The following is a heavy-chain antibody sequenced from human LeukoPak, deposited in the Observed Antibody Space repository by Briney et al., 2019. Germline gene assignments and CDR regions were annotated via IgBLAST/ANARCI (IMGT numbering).Heavy chain of an antibody. J-gene: IGHJ4*02. CDR2: INHRGST. CDR3: ARSPQWELPYYFDY. Sequence: ASETLSLTCAIYGGSFSGYYWSWIRQPPGKGLEWIGEINHRGSTNYNPSLKSRVTISVDTSRNSFSLELSSVTAADTAVYYCARSPQWELPYYFDYWGQGTLVTVSS. D-gene: IGHD1-26*01. V-gene: IGHV4-34*01. CDR1: GGSFSGYY.